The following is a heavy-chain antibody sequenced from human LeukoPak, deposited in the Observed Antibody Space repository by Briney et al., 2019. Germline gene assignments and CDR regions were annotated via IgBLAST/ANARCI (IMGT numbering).Heavy chain of an antibody. V-gene: IGHV5-51*01. CDR1: GYSFTSYW. J-gene: IGHJ4*02. CDR3: GRKGSSSPGNNFFFNY. CDR2: IYPGDSDT. Sequence: GESLKISCKGSGYSFTSYWVGWVRQMPGKGLEWMGIIYPGDSDTRYSPSFQGQVTISADKSISTAYLQWSSLKASDTARYYCGRKGSSSPGNNFFFNYWGQGPLVTVSS. D-gene: IGHD6-6*01.